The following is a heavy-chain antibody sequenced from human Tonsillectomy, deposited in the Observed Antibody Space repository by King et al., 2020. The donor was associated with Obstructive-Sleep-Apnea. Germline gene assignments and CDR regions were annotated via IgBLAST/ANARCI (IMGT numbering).Heavy chain of an antibody. D-gene: IGHD5-24*01. Sequence: DVQLVESGGGLVQPGRSLRLSFVASGFTFDDYAIHWVRQAPGKGREGVSGSSWNSGSIGYTDPVKGRFTISRDNAKNSRYLRMNSLRAEDTALYYCAKDQRGRWDYYYYGMGVWGQGTTVTVSS. J-gene: IGHJ6*02. CDR2: SSWNSGSI. V-gene: IGHV3-9*01. CDR1: GFTFDDYA. CDR3: AKDQRGRWDYYYYGMGV.